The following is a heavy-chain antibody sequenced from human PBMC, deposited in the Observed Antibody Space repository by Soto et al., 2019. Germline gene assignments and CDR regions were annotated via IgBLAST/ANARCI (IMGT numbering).Heavy chain of an antibody. CDR1: GDSVSSNSAA. CDR3: ARDPGAIVVVVAATGGWSDP. J-gene: IGHJ5*02. CDR2: TYYRSKWYN. V-gene: IGHV6-1*01. Sequence: SQTLSLTCAISGDSVSSNSAAWNWIRQSPSRGLEWLGRTYYRSKWYNDYAVSVKSRITINPDTSKNQFSLQLNSVTPEDTAVYYCARDPGAIVVVVAATGGWSDPWGQGTLVTVSA. D-gene: IGHD2-15*01.